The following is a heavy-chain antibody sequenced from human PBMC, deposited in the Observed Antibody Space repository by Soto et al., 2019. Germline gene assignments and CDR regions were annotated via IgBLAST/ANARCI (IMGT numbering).Heavy chain of an antibody. Sequence: QVQLQESGPGLVKPSQTLSLTCTVSGGSISSGDYYWSWIRQPPGKGLEWIGYIYYSGSTYYNPSLKSRVTISVDTSKNQFSLKLSSVTAADTAVYYCARWRVGATVLGGFDPWGQGTLVTVSS. CDR3: ARWRVGATVLGGFDP. CDR1: GGSISSGDYY. V-gene: IGHV4-30-4*01. CDR2: IYYSGST. D-gene: IGHD1-26*01. J-gene: IGHJ5*02.